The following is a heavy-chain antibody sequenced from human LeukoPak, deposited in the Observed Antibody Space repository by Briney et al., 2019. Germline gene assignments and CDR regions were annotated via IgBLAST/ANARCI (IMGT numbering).Heavy chain of an antibody. D-gene: IGHD2-15*01. J-gene: IGHJ3*02. CDR3: AREGYCSGGSCYPDAFDI. CDR1: GGSISSYY. Sequence: PSETLSLTCTVSGGSISSYYWSWIRQPAGKGLEWIGRIYTSGSTNYNPSLKSRVTMSVDTSKNQFSLKLSSVTAADTAVYYCAREGYCSGGSCYPDAFDIWGQGTMVTVSS. CDR2: IYTSGST. V-gene: IGHV4-4*07.